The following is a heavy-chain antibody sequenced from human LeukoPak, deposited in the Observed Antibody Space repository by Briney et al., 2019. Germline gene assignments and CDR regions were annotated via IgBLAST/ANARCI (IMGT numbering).Heavy chain of an antibody. CDR1: GGSFSGYY. CDR3: ATLEMATIGGGFDY. Sequence: SETLSLTCAVYGGSFSGYYWSWIRQPPGKGLEWIGEINHSGSTNHNPSLKSRVTISVDTPKNQFSLKLSSVTAADTAVYYCATLEMATIGGGFDYWGQGTLVTVSS. CDR2: INHSGST. V-gene: IGHV4-34*01. D-gene: IGHD5-24*01. J-gene: IGHJ4*02.